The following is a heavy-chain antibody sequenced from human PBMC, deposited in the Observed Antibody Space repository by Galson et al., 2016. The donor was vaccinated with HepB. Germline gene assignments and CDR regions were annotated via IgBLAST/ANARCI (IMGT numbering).Heavy chain of an antibody. Sequence: SLRLSCAASGFTFSNYYMHWVRQAPGRGLEWVSSISSSSKYIYYADSMKGRLTISRDNANNSLFLQMESLRADYTAVYYCARDRGIAAGGWFDPWGQGTQVTVSS. CDR2: ISSSSKYI. CDR1: GFTFSNYY. J-gene: IGHJ5*02. CDR3: ARDRGIAAGGWFDP. V-gene: IGHV3-21*01. D-gene: IGHD6-13*01.